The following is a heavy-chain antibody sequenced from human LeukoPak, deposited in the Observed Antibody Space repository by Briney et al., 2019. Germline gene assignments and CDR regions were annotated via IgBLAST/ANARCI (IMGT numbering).Heavy chain of an antibody. J-gene: IGHJ5*02. CDR3: AKDMGYDILTGPVS. V-gene: IGHV3-30*18. Sequence: PGGSLRLSCAASGFTFSSYGMHWVRQAPGKGLEWVAVISYDGSNKYYADSVKGRFTISRDNSKSTLYLQMNSLRAEDTAVYYCAKDMGYDILTGPVSWGQGTLVTVSS. CDR1: GFTFSSYG. D-gene: IGHD3-9*01. CDR2: ISYDGSNK.